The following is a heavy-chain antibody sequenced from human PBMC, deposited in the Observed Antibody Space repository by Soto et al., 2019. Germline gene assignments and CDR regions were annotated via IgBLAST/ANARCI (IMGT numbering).Heavy chain of an antibody. D-gene: IGHD3-10*01. CDR3: ARVTALWFGEFRYYFDY. CDR1: GGSISSGGYY. V-gene: IGHV4-31*03. Sequence: QVQLQESGPGLVKPSQTLSLTCTVSGGSISSGGYYWSWIRQHPGKGLEWIGYIYYSGSTYYNPYLRRRVTISVDTSKTLFSLKLSSVTAADKALYYCARVTALWFGEFRYYFDYWGQGTLVTVSS. CDR2: IYYSGST. J-gene: IGHJ4*02.